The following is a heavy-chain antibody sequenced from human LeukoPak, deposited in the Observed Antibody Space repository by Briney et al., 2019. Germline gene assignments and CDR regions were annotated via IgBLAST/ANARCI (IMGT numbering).Heavy chain of an antibody. CDR3: ARNYYYDSSGYLSNFDY. CDR2: IYSGGST. Sequence: GGSLRLSCAASGFTVSSNYMSWVRQAPGKGLEWVSVIYSGGSTYYADSVKGRFTISRDNSKNTLYLQMNSLRAEDTAVYYCARNYYYDSSGYLSNFDYWGQGTLVTVSS. CDR1: GFTVSSNY. D-gene: IGHD3-22*01. J-gene: IGHJ4*02. V-gene: IGHV3-53*01.